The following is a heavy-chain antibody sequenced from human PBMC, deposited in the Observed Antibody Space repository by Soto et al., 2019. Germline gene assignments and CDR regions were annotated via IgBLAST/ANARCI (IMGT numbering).Heavy chain of an antibody. CDR3: ARGRVSIAAAESGYYGMDV. CDR1: AGTFSSYA. V-gene: IGHV1-69*13. Sequence: SVKVSCKASAGTFSSYAISWVRQAPGQGLEWMGGIIPIFGTANYAQKFQGRVTITADESTSTAYMELSSLRSEDTAMYYCARGRVSIAAAESGYYGMDVWGQGTTVTVSS. CDR2: IIPIFGTA. D-gene: IGHD6-13*01. J-gene: IGHJ6*02.